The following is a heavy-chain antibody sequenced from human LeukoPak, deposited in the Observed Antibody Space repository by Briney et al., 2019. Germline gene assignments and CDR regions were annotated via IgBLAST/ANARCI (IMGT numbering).Heavy chain of an antibody. Sequence: GGSLRLSCAASGFTFSSYWMSWVRQAPGKGLEWVANIKQDGSEKYYVDSVKGRFTISRDNAKNSLYLQMNSLRAEDTAVYYCAGFDDLGATPFDYWGQGTLVTVSS. D-gene: IGHD1-26*01. CDR3: AGFDDLGATPFDY. CDR2: IKQDGSEK. J-gene: IGHJ4*02. CDR1: GFTFSSYW. V-gene: IGHV3-7*01.